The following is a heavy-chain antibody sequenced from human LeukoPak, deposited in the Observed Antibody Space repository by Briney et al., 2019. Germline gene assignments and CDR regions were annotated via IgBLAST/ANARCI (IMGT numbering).Heavy chain of an antibody. V-gene: IGHV3-48*03. CDR1: RFTFSSYE. J-gene: IGHJ4*01. CDR3: AVLIVAVGPFDS. CDR2: ISGSGIK. Sequence: GGSLRLSCAASRFTFSSYEMNWVRQAPGKGLEWVSYISGSGIKHYADSVKGRFTISRDNAKNSLYLQMNSLRDDDTAVYYCAVLIVAVGPFDSWGQGTLVTVSS. D-gene: IGHD2-2*01.